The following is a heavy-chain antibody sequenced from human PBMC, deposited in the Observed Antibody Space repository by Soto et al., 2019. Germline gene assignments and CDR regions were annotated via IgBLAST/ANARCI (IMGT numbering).Heavy chain of an antibody. CDR3: AKGIVGATMVGHFDY. D-gene: IGHD1-26*01. J-gene: IGHJ4*02. V-gene: IGHV3-23*01. Sequence: EVQLLESGGGLVQPGGSLRLSCAASGFTFSSYAMSWVRQAPGKGLEWVSAISGSGGSTYYADSVKGRFTISRDNSKNTLYLKMNSLRAEDTAVYYCAKGIVGATMVGHFDYWGQGTLVTVSS. CDR2: ISGSGGST. CDR1: GFTFSSYA.